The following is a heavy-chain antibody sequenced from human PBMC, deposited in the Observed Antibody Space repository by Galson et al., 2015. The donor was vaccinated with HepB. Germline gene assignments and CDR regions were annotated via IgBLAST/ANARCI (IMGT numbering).Heavy chain of an antibody. CDR1: GFTFSSYA. CDR3: AKGRGAYSSSSTRYFDC. D-gene: IGHD6-6*01. J-gene: IGHJ4*03. Sequence: SLRLSCAASGFTFSSYAMSWVRQAPGKGLEWVSSISGSGSSTYYADSVKGRFTISRDSSKNTLYQQLNSLRAEDTAVYYCAKGRGAYSSSSTRYFDCWGQGTLVTVSS. V-gene: IGHV3-23*01. CDR2: ISGSGSST.